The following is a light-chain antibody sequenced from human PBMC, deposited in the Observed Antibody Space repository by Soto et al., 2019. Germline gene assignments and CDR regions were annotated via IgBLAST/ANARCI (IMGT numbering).Light chain of an antibody. CDR3: SSYTSTTAYI. Sequence: SALTQPSSVSGSPGQWITISCTGTSSDVGGYNYVSWYQQHPGDAPKLMIYHVSNRPSGVSNRFSGSKSGNTASLTISGLQAEDEADYYCSSYTSTTAYIFGTGTKVTVL. V-gene: IGLV2-14*03. J-gene: IGLJ1*01. CDR2: HVS. CDR1: SSDVGGYNY.